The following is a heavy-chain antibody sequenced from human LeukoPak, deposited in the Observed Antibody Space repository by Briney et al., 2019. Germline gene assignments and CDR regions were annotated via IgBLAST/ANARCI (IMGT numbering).Heavy chain of an antibody. V-gene: IGHV1-8*01. CDR1: GYTFTSSD. CDR2: MNPNSGNT. D-gene: IGHD6-6*01. CDR3: ARGTERSRYFDY. Sequence: ASVKVSCKASGYTFTSSDINWLRQAAGQGLEWMGWMNPNSGNTGYTQKFQGRITMTRNTSISTAYMELSGLRSEDTAVFYCARGTERSRYFDYWGQGTLATVSS. J-gene: IGHJ4*02.